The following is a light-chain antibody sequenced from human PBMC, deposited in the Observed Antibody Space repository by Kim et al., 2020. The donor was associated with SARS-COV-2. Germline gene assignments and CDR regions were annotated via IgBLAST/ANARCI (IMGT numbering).Light chain of an antibody. CDR3: QQYGSSPWA. CDR2: AAS. CDR1: QSVTNNY. J-gene: IGKJ1*01. V-gene: IGKV3-20*01. Sequence: PGDRATLSCRASQSVTNNYLAWYQQKPGQAPRLLIYAASSRATGIPDRFSGGGSGTDFTLTISRLEPEDFAVYYCQQYGSSPWAFGQGTKVDIK.